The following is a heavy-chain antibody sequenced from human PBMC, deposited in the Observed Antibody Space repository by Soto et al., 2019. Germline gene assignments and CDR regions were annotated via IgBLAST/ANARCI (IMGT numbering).Heavy chain of an antibody. V-gene: IGHV4-34*01. Sequence: PSETLSLTCAVYGGSFSGYYWSWIRQPPGKGLEWIGEINHSGSTNYNPSLKSRVTISVDTSKNQFSLKLSSVTAADTAVYYCARAELDRGYSYGLDYWGQGTLVTSPQ. CDR3: ARAELDRGYSYGLDY. J-gene: IGHJ4*02. CDR2: INHSGST. CDR1: GGSFSGYY. D-gene: IGHD5-18*01.